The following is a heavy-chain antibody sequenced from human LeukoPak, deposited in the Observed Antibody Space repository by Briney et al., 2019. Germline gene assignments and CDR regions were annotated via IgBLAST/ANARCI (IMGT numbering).Heavy chain of an antibody. D-gene: IGHD4-11*01. Sequence: GASVKVSCKAPGYTFTGYYMHWVRQAPGQGLEWMGWINPNSGGTNYAQKFQGRVTMTRDTSISTAYMELSRLRSDDTAVYYCARPMTTVTTSWFDPWGQGTLVTVSS. CDR1: GYTFTGYY. J-gene: IGHJ5*02. CDR3: ARPMTTVTTSWFDP. V-gene: IGHV1-2*02. CDR2: INPNSGGT.